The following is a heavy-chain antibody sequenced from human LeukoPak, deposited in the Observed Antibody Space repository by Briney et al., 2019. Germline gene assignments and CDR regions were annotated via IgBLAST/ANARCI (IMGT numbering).Heavy chain of an antibody. Sequence: PGGSLRLSCAASGFTFSSYAMSWVRQAPGKGLEWVSAISGSGGSTYYADSVKGRFTISRDNSKNTLYLQMNSLRAEDTAVYYCAKDIAVAGPRFGYYYYMDVWGKRTTVTVSS. D-gene: IGHD6-19*01. CDR3: AKDIAVAGPRFGYYYYMDV. J-gene: IGHJ6*03. CDR1: GFTFSSYA. V-gene: IGHV3-23*01. CDR2: ISGSGGST.